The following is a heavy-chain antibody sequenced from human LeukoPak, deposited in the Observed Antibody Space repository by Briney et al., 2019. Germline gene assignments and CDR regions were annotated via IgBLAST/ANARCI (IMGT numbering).Heavy chain of an antibody. CDR3: ARTKYYYGSGADY. V-gene: IGHV3-30*02. D-gene: IGHD3-10*01. CDR2: IRYDGSNK. J-gene: IGHJ4*02. CDR1: GFTFSSYA. Sequence: GGSLRLSCAASGFTFSSYAMIWVRQAPGKGLEWVAFIRYDGSNKYYADSVKGRFTISRDNSKNTLYLQMNSLRAEDTAVYYCARTKYYYGSGADYWGQGTLVTVSS.